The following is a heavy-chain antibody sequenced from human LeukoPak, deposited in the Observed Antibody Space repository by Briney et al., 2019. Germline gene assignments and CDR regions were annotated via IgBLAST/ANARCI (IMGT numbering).Heavy chain of an antibody. CDR3: ARGRGLKVRGVITTRFDP. CDR1: GFSFSSYG. J-gene: IGHJ5*02. Sequence: GGSLRLSCAASGFSFSSYGMHWVRQAPGKGLEWVAFIRSDGDNKYYADSVKGRFTISRDNSKNTLYLQMISLRTEDTAVYYCARGRGLKVRGVITTRFDPWGQGTLVTVSS. D-gene: IGHD3-10*01. CDR2: IRSDGDNK. V-gene: IGHV3-30*02.